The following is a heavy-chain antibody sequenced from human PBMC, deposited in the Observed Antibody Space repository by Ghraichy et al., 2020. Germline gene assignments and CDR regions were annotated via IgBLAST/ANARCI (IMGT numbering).Heavy chain of an antibody. CDR1: GFTFGSYA. D-gene: IGHD2-21*02. Sequence: GGSLRLSCAASGFTFGSYAMSWVRQAPAKGLEWVSAISNSGRSTYYADSVKGRFTISRDNSQSTQFLQMNSLRAEDTAIYYCAQSPLYCGGDCSIRAEYFQNWGKGTLVTVSS. CDR2: ISNSGRST. V-gene: IGHV3-23*01. J-gene: IGHJ1*01. CDR3: AQSPLYCGGDCSIRAEYFQN.